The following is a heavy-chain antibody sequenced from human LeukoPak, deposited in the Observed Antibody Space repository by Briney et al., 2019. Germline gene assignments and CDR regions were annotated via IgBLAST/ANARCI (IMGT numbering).Heavy chain of an antibody. CDR2: ISGSGDST. J-gene: IGHJ4*02. CDR1: GFTFSSYA. D-gene: IGHD6-19*01. V-gene: IGHV3-23*01. CDR3: ANNLGYSSVY. Sequence: PGGSLRLSCAASGFTFSSYAMSWDRQAPGKGLEWVSAISGSGDSTNYADSVKGRFTIFRDNSKNMLYLQMNSLKAEDTAVYYCANNLGYSSVYWGQGTLVTVSS.